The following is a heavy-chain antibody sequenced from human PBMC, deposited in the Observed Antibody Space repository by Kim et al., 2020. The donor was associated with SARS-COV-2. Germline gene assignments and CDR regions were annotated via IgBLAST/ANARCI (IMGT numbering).Heavy chain of an antibody. CDR2: IYYSGST. CDR3: ARHYDYGDPEAGGIDY. Sequence: SETLSLTCTVSGGSISSSSYYWGWIRQPPGKGLEWIGSIYYSGSTYYNPSLKSRVTISVDTSKNQFSLKLSSVTAADTAVYYCARHYDYGDPEAGGIDYWGQVTLVTVSS. D-gene: IGHD4-17*01. CDR1: GGSISSSSYY. J-gene: IGHJ4*02. V-gene: IGHV4-39*01.